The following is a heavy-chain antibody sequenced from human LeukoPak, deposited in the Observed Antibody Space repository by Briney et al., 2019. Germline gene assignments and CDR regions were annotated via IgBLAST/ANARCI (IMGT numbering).Heavy chain of an antibody. Sequence: GASVKVSCKTSGYTFTNYAISWVRQAPGQGLEWMGIINPSGGSTSYAQKFQGRVTMTRDTSTGTVYMELSSLRSEDTAVYYCARDMTGYSSSWYLYDYWGQGTLVTVSS. CDR3: ARDMTGYSSSWYLYDY. D-gene: IGHD6-13*01. CDR1: GYTFTNYA. J-gene: IGHJ4*02. V-gene: IGHV1-46*01. CDR2: INPSGGST.